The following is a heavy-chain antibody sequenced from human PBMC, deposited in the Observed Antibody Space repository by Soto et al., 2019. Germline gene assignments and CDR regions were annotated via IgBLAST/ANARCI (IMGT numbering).Heavy chain of an antibody. CDR1: GFTFSSYA. CDR3: ARRGSSSYFDY. V-gene: IGHV3-23*01. Sequence: EVPLLESGGGLVQSGGSLRLSCAASGFTFSSYAMRWVRQAPGKGLEWVSAISGSGGSTYNADSVKGRFTISRDNSKNTLYLQMNSLRAEDTAVYYCARRGSSSYFDYWGQGTLVTVSS. D-gene: IGHD6-13*01. CDR2: ISGSGGST. J-gene: IGHJ4*02.